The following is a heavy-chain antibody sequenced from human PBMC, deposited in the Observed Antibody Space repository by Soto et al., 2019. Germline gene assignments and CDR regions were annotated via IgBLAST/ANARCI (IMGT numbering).Heavy chain of an antibody. CDR3: ARVLSYGDRLFFDY. CDR2: INHGGST. Sequence: SXTLSLTCAVYVGSFSGYYCSWIVQPPGKGLEWIGEINHGGSTNYNPSLKSRVTISVDTSKNQFSLKLTSVTHADTAVYYCARVLSYGDRLFFDYWGLGTLVTVSS. V-gene: IGHV4-34*01. J-gene: IGHJ4*02. D-gene: IGHD4-17*01. CDR1: VGSFSGYY.